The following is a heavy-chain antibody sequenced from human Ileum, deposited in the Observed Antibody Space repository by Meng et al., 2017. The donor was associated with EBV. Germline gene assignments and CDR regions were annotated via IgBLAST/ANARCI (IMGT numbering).Heavy chain of an antibody. Sequence: QGPLQESGPGPVKPSDTLSLTCAVSGYSISTTNWWGWIRQPPGKGLEWIGHIYYSGTTYNNPSLKSRVTMSIDPSKNQFSLKLSSVTAVDTAVYYCARNSESGSYIDYWGLGTLVTVSS. CDR2: IYYSGTT. CDR3: ARNSESGSYIDY. J-gene: IGHJ4*02. V-gene: IGHV4-28*01. CDR1: GYSISTTNW. D-gene: IGHD1-26*01.